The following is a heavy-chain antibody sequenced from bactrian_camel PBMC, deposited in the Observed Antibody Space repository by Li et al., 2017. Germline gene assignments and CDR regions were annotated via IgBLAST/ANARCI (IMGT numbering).Heavy chain of an antibody. V-gene: IGHV3S40*01. CDR3: AANSIADSLWRGLTNY. D-gene: IGHD3*01. J-gene: IGHJ4*01. CDR2: IYTGSGNT. CDR1: GYTLPMN. Sequence: DVQLVESGGDSVQAGESLRLSCVASGYTLPMNMGWFRQGPGQQREGVARIYTGSGNTYYADSVKGRFTISQDNAKNTVYLQMNSLKPEDTNRYFCAANSIADSLWRGLTNYRGQGTQVTVS.